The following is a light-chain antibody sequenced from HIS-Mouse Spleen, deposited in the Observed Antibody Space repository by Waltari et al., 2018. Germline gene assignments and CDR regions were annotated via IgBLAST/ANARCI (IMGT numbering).Light chain of an antibody. CDR1: SSDGGGYNY. V-gene: IGLV2-14*03. CDR2: DVS. Sequence: QSALTQPASVSGSPGQSITIACTGTSSDGGGYNYVSGYQQHPGKAPKLMIYDVSNRPSGVSNRFSGSKSGNTASLTISGLQAEDEADYYCSSYTSSSTYVFGTGTKVTVL. J-gene: IGLJ1*01. CDR3: SSYTSSSTYV.